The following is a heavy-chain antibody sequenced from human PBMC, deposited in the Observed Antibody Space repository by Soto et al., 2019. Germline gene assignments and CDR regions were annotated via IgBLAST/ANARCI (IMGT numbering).Heavy chain of an antibody. D-gene: IGHD6-6*01. CDR2: IYYSGNT. CDR3: ARVAYSSSSSFFDS. Sequence: QVQLQESGPGLVRPSQTLSLTCAVSGDSISSSDYFWSWIRQPPGKGLEWIGYIYYSGNTYFTPSLQSRITISLDASKNHFSLKLTSVTAADTAVYFCARVAYSSSSSFFDSWGQGTLVTVSS. CDR1: GDSISSSDYF. J-gene: IGHJ4*02. V-gene: IGHV4-30-4*01.